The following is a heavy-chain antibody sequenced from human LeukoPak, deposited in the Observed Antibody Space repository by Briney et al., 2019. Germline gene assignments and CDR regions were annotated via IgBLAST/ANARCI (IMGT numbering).Heavy chain of an antibody. CDR1: GDSVSSNSAT. CDR3: ARGPSYFQH. J-gene: IGHJ1*01. CDR2: TYYRSKWYK. Sequence: SQTLSLTCAISGDSVSSNSATWNWIRQSPSRGLAWLGRTYYRSKWYKYYAVSVRGRITINPDTSKNQFSLQLNSVTPEDTAVYYCARGPSYFQHWGRGTLVTVSS. V-gene: IGHV6-1*01.